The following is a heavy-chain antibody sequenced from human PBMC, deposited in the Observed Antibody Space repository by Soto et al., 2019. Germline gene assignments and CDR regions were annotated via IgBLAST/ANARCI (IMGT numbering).Heavy chain of an antibody. CDR1: GGSISSGDYY. D-gene: IGHD2-21*02. J-gene: IGHJ4*02. CDR2: IFYGGST. Sequence: QVQLQESGPGLAKPSQTLSLTCTVSGGSISSGDYYWSWIRQPPGKGLEWIGYIFYGGSTYYNPSLXRXVXIXVDTSKNQFSLKLSSVTAADTAVYYCARNRVTQSDYWGQGTLVTVSS. V-gene: IGHV4-30-4*01. CDR3: ARNRVTQSDY.